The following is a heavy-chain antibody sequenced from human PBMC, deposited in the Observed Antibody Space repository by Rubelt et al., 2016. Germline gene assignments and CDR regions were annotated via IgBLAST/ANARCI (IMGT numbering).Heavy chain of an antibody. CDR2: INAGNGNT. CDR3: ARVGFYYDSGSYVD. CDR1: GYSFTTYS. V-gene: IGHV1-3*01. Sequence: QVQLVQSGAEVKKPGASVKVSCKAAGYSFTTYSIHWVRQAPGQRLEWMGWINAGNGNTKYSQKVQGRVTITRDTYASTVYMDLSSLRCEDTAVYYCARVGFYYDSGSYVDWGQGTLVTVSS. D-gene: IGHD3-10*01. J-gene: IGHJ4*02.